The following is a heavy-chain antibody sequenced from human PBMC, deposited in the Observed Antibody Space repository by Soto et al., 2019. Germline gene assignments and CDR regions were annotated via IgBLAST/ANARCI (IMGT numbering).Heavy chain of an antibody. CDR1: GGSISTYY. CDR3: ASDRSSGWDQGYGMDV. Sequence: PSETLSLTCTVSGGSISTYYWSWIRRPPGKGPEWIGYIYYSGSTSYNPSLKSRVTISVDTSKNQFSLKLRSVTAADTAVYYCASDRSSGWDQGYGMDVWGQGTTVTVSS. D-gene: IGHD6-19*01. V-gene: IGHV4-59*01. J-gene: IGHJ6*02. CDR2: IYYSGST.